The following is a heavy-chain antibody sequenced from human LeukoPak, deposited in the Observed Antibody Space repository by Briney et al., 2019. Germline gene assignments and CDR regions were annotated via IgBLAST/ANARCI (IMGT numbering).Heavy chain of an antibody. J-gene: IGHJ4*02. CDR3: AYDSSGYSGYFDY. CDR1: GYTFTSYD. D-gene: IGHD3-22*01. V-gene: IGHV1-8*03. CDR2: MNPNSGNT. Sequence: ASVKVSCKASGYTFTSYDINWVRQATGQGLEWMGWMNPNSGNTGYAQKFQGRVTITRNTSISTAYMELSSLRSEDTAVYYCAYDSSGYSGYFDYWGQGTLVTVSS.